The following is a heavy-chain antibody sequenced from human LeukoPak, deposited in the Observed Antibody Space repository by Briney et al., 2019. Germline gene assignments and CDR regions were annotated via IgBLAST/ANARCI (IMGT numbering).Heavy chain of an antibody. CDR2: IDTDGSST. V-gene: IGHV3-74*01. CDR3: VRAPNDYWSGYSTSLDH. J-gene: IGHJ4*02. CDR1: GFSFSSYW. D-gene: IGHD3-3*01. Sequence: GGTLTLTCAASGFSFSSYWMHWVRQAPGKGLVWVSRIDTDGSSTRYADSLKGRFTIARDNAKNTLYLQMNSLRAEDTAVYYCVRAPNDYWSGYSTSLDHWGQG.